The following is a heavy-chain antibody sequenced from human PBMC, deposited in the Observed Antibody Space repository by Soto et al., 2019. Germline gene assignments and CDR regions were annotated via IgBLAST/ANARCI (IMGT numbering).Heavy chain of an antibody. CDR2: IFSDGST. CDR1: GFTVSSNF. J-gene: IGHJ4*02. D-gene: IGHD6-13*01. Sequence: PVGSLRLSCAASGFTVSSNFMTWVRQAPGKGLEWVSIIFSDGSTFYADSVKGRFTISRDNSKNTLYLQMNSLRAEDTAVFYCARGPLAAAAGHFDYWGQGTLVTVSS. V-gene: IGHV3-66*01. CDR3: ARGPLAAAAGHFDY.